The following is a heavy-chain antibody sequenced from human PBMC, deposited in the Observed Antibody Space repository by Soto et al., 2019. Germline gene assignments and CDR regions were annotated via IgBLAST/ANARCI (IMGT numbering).Heavy chain of an antibody. CDR1: GFTFSSYA. CDR2: ISYDGNNK. Sequence: GGSLRLSCAASGFTFSSYAMHWVRQAPGKGLEWVALISYDGNNKYYADSVKGRFTISRDNAKSSVYLQMNSLRAEDTAAYYCAREGALKPFSSWGQGALVTVSS. CDR3: AREGALKPFSS. V-gene: IGHV3-30-3*01. J-gene: IGHJ5*02.